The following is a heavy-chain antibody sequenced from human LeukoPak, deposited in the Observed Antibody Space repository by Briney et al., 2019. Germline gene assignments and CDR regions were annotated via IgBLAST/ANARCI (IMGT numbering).Heavy chain of an antibody. CDR1: GGSISSYY. CDR3: ARDLGRLGFLGFLEWFA. V-gene: IGHV4-59*12. J-gene: IGHJ5*02. CDR2: IYYSGST. Sequence: PSETLSLTCTVSGGSISSYYWSWIRQPPGKGLEWIGYIYYSGSTNYNPSLKSRVTISVDTSKNQFSLKLSSVTAADTAVYYCARDLGRLGFLGFLEWFAWGQGTLVTVSS. D-gene: IGHD3-3*01.